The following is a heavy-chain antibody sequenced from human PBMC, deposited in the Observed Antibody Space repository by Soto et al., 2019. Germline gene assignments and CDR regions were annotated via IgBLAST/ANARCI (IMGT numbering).Heavy chain of an antibody. CDR2: IYPGDSDA. J-gene: IGHJ3*01. V-gene: IGHV5-51*01. CDR3: ARARVSTPLLEDTFDD. D-gene: IGHD5-12*01. Sequence: GESLQLSCKGSGYSFSTHWLAWVRQMPGKGLEYMGIIYPGDSDARYSPSFQGQVTLSADKSISTAYLQWTSLKASDTAIYFCARARVSTPLLEDTFDDWGQVTMVTVS. CDR1: GYSFSTHW.